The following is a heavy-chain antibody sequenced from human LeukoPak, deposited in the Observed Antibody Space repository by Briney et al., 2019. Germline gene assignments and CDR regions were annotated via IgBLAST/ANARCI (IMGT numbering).Heavy chain of an antibody. Sequence: GGSLRLSCAASGFTFSSYGMHWVRQAPGKGLEWVAFIRYDGSNKYYADSVKGRFTISRDNSKNTLYLQMNSLRAEDTAVYYCAKDHHDILTGDTYFDYWGQGALVTVSS. CDR1: GFTFSSYG. V-gene: IGHV3-30*02. CDR2: IRYDGSNK. D-gene: IGHD3-9*01. J-gene: IGHJ4*02. CDR3: AKDHHDILTGDTYFDY.